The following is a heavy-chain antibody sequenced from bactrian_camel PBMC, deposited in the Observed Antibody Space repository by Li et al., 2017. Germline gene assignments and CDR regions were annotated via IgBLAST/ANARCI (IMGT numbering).Heavy chain of an antibody. CDR3: AKYRNSRPESIFDY. D-gene: IGHD3*01. CDR2: INSGGGST. V-gene: IGHV3S40*01. J-gene: IGHJ4*01. Sequence: VQLVESGGGLVQPGGSLRLSCAASGFAFSTYAVSWVRQAPGKGLEWVSTINSGGGSTYYADSVKGRYTISRDDAKNTVYLQLNSLKTDDMAMYYCAKYRNSRPESIFDYWGQGTQVTVS. CDR1: GFAFSTYA.